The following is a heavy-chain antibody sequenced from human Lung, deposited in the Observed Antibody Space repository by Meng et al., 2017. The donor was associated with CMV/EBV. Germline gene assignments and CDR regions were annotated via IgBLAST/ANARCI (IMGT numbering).Heavy chain of an antibody. CDR3: ARRVPYYGMDV. CDR2: IHARGHFV. CDR1: GFIFHAYE. Sequence: GESXKISCPASGFIFHAYEIIWVRQAPGTGLEWVSYIHARGHFVHYADFVNGRFTISRDSAKNSVDLQMSSLRVEDTAVYYCARRVPYYGMDVWGQGPTVTVSS. J-gene: IGHJ6*02. V-gene: IGHV3-48*03.